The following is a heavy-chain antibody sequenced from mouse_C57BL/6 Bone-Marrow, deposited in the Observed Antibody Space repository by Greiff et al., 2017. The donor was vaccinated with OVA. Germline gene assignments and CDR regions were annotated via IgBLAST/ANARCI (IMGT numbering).Heavy chain of an antibody. CDR2: ILPGSGST. Sequence: QVTLNESGAELMKPGASVKLSCKATGYTFTGYWIEWVKQRPGHGLEWIGEILPGSGSTTYNEKFTGKATFTADTSSNTAYMQLSSLTTEDSAIYYCASRYYYGSSYDLDYWGQGTTLTVSS. J-gene: IGHJ2*01. CDR1: GYTFTGYW. CDR3: ASRYYYGSSYDLDY. V-gene: IGHV1-9*01. D-gene: IGHD1-1*01.